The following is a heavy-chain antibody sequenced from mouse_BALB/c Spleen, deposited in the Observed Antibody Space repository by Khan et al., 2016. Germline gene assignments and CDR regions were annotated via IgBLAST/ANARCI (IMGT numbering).Heavy chain of an antibody. J-gene: IGHJ3*01. CDR3: TRAGYDYPFAY. CDR2: INPSNGDT. Sequence: QVQLQQSGAELVKPGASVKLSCKASGYTFTSYYMYWVKQRPGQGLEWIGEINPSNGDTNFNERFKSKATLTVDKSSSTTYMQFSSLTSEDSAVXYCTRAGYDYPFAYWGHGTLVTVSA. V-gene: IGHV1S81*02. CDR1: GYTFTSYY. D-gene: IGHD2-4*01.